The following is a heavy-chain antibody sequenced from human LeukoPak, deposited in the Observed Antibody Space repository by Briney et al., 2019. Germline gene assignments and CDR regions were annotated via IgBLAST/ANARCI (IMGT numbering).Heavy chain of an antibody. D-gene: IGHD2-15*01. CDR3: ARRPRGYCSGGSCKSNNWFDP. CDR1: GGSFSGYY. J-gene: IGHJ5*02. V-gene: IGHV4-34*01. Sequence: SETLSLTCAVYGGSFSGYYWSWIRQPPGKGLEWIGEINHSGSTNYNPSLKSRVTISVDPSKNQFSLKLTSVTTADTAVYYCARRPRGYCSGGSCKSNNWFDPWGQGTLVTVSS. CDR2: INHSGST.